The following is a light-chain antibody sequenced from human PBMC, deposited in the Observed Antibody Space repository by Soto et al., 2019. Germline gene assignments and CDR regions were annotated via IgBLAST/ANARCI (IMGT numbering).Light chain of an antibody. V-gene: IGLV2-11*01. CDR3: CSHAGSSVV. J-gene: IGLJ1*01. CDR2: DVS. CDR1: SSDVGRYSF. Sequence: QSALTQPRSVSGSPGQSVTISCTGTSSDVGRYSFVSWYQQHPGKAPKLIIYDVSKRPSGVPDRFSGSKSGNTASLTISGLQAEDETDYYGCSHAGSSVVFGTGTKLTVL.